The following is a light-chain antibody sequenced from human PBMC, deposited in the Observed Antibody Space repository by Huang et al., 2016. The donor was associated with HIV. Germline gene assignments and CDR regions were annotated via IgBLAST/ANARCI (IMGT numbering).Light chain of an antibody. J-gene: IGKJ5*01. CDR2: AAS. CDR3: QQYNNWPRGT. V-gene: IGKV3-15*01. CDR1: QSVSSN. Sequence: EIVMTQSPATLSVSPGARATLSCRASQSVSSNLAWYQHKPGQAPRRLIYAASTRATGIPARFSGSGSGTEFILTISSLQSEDFAVYYCQQYNNWPRGTFGQGTRLEIK.